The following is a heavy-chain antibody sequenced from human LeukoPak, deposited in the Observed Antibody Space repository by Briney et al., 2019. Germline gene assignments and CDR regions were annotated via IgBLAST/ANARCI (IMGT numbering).Heavy chain of an antibody. J-gene: IGHJ4*02. CDR3: ASGYCSGGSCYSGFDY. CDR1: GGTFSSYA. Sequence: ASVKVSCKASGGTFSSYAISWVRQAPGQGLEWMGGIIPIFGTANYAQKFQGRVTITADKSTSTAYMELSSLRSEDPAVYYCASGYCSGGSCYSGFDYWGQGTLVTVSS. V-gene: IGHV1-69*06. CDR2: IIPIFGTA. D-gene: IGHD2-15*01.